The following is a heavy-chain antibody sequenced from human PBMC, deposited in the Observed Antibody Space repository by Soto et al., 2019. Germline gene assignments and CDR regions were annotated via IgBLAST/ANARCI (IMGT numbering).Heavy chain of an antibody. CDR3: ARAVRPVGGNSRPFDY. D-gene: IGHD2-21*02. CDR1: GGSIGFYY. CDR2: IYYSGNT. Sequence: QVQLQESGPGLVKPSETLSLTCTVSGGSIGFYYWSWIRQPPGKGLEWIGYIYYSGNTDYNPSLKSLIEMSEDPYKDQFSLMLGSGTAADTAVYYCARAVRPVGGNSRPFDYWGQGTLVTVSS. J-gene: IGHJ4*02. V-gene: IGHV4-59*01.